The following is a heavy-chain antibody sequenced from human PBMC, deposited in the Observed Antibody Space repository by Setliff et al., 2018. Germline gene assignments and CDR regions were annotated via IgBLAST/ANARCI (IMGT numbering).Heavy chain of an antibody. Sequence: ASVKVSCKASGYTFTSYGISWVRQAPGQGLEWMGWISAYNGNTNYAQKLQSRVTMTTDTSTSTAYMELRSLRPDDTAVYYCASDGQGNYNFWSGSYYYYGMDVWGQGTTVTVSS. V-gene: IGHV1-18*01. CDR2: ISAYNGNT. D-gene: IGHD3-3*01. J-gene: IGHJ6*02. CDR1: GYTFTSYG. CDR3: ASDGQGNYNFWSGSYYYYGMDV.